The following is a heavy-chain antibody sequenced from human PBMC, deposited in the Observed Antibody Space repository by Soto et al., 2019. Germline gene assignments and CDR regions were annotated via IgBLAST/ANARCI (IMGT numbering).Heavy chain of an antibody. V-gene: IGHV3-15*01. CDR1: GFTFSNAW. Sequence: GGSLRLSCAASGFTFSNAWMSWVRQAPGKGLEWVGRIKSKTDGGTTDYAAPVKGRFTISRDDSKNTLYLQMNSLKTEDTAVYYCTTPSLYSSGWTRDTYYFDYWGQGTLVTVSS. CDR3: TTPSLYSSGWTRDTYYFDY. CDR2: IKSKTDGGTT. D-gene: IGHD6-19*01. J-gene: IGHJ4*02.